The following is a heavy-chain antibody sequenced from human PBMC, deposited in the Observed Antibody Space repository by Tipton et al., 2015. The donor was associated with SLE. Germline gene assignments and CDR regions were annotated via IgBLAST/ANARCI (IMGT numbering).Heavy chain of an antibody. CDR3: ASGGYLRTIAVAGTGHWYFDL. Sequence: TLSLTCAVYGGSFSGYYWSWIRQPPGKGLEWIGEINHSGSTNYNPSLKSRVTISVDTSKNQFSLKLSSVTAADTAVYYCASGGYLRTIAVAGTGHWYFDLWGRGTLVTVSS. CDR1: GGSFSGYY. J-gene: IGHJ2*01. D-gene: IGHD6-19*01. CDR2: INHSGST. V-gene: IGHV4-34*01.